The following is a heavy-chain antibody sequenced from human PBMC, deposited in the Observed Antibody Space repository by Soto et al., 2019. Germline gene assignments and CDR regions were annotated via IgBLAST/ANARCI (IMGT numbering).Heavy chain of an antibody. V-gene: IGHV4-34*01. CDR3: ATAYCSSTSCYHFDY. CDR1: GGSFSGYY. D-gene: IGHD2-2*01. Sequence: PSETLSLTCAVYGGSFSGYYWSWIRQPPGKGLEWIGEINHSGSTNYNPSLKSRVTISVDTSKNQFSLKLSSVTAADTAVYYCATAYCSSTSCYHFDYWGQGTLVTVSS. CDR2: INHSGST. J-gene: IGHJ4*02.